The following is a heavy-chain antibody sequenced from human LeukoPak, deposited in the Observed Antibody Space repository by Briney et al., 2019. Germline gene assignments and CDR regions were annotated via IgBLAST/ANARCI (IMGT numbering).Heavy chain of an antibody. Sequence: GGSLRLSCAASGLTFSDFWLHRVGQPPGKGMVWVALVKGDGRTTIYADSVKGRFTISRDNAKNTLYLQMNSLRADDSGVYYCATEHSYGYDYWGQGVLVTVSS. D-gene: IGHD5-18*01. V-gene: IGHV3-74*01. J-gene: IGHJ4*02. CDR3: ATEHSYGYDY. CDR1: GLTFSDFW. CDR2: VKGDGRTT.